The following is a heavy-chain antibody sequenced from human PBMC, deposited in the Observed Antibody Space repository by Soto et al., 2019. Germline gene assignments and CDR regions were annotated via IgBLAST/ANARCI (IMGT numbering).Heavy chain of an antibody. J-gene: IGHJ4*02. CDR3: AREGSYSAYNFAHGIQLWSFDF. CDR1: GRFINTFY. CDR2: IFSSGST. D-gene: IGHD5-12*01. V-gene: IGHV4-4*07. Sequence: LSLTCTVSGRFINTFYWSWVRQPAGKGLEWIGRIFSSGSTSFNPSLESRVAMSVDTSKNHFSLNLSSVTAADMAVYYCAREGSYSAYNFAHGIQLWSFDFWGQGALVTVSS.